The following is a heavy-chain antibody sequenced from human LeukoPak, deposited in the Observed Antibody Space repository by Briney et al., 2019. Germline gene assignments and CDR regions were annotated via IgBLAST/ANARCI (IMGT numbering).Heavy chain of an antibody. CDR3: ARDLPSGDFWSGASYWYFDL. Sequence: SETLSLTCTVSGGSISSYYWSWIRQPPGKGLEWIGYIYYSGSTNYNPSLKSRVTISVDTSKNQFSLKLSSVTAADTAVYYCARDLPSGDFWSGASYWYFDLWGRGTLVTVSS. V-gene: IGHV4-59*01. CDR2: IYYSGST. D-gene: IGHD3-3*01. J-gene: IGHJ2*01. CDR1: GGSISSYY.